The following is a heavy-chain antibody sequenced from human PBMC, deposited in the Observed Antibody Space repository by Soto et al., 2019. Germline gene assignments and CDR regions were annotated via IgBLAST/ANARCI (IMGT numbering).Heavy chain of an antibody. V-gene: IGHV5-51*01. CDR3: ARLGAPGSSIWYTSDCNWLDL. D-gene: IGHD6-13*01. J-gene: IGHJ5*02. CDR1: GYSFTSCW. Sequence: GESLKISCKRSGYSFTSCWIACVRQMPGKGLEWMGIIYPGDSDTRYSPSFQGQVTISADKSISTAYLQWSSLKASDTAMYYCARLGAPGSSIWYTSDCNWLDLWGQGTLVTVAS. CDR2: IYPGDSDT.